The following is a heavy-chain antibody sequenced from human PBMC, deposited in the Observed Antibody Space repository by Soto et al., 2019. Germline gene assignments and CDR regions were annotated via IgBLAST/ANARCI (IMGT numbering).Heavy chain of an antibody. V-gene: IGHV3-23*01. J-gene: IGHJ6*02. CDR2: ISGSGGST. D-gene: IGHD2-8*01. CDR3: AKAGYCTNGVCPNYYSYGMDV. Sequence: GGSLRLSCAASGFTFSSYAMSWVRQAPGKGLEWVSAISGSGGSTYYADSVKGRFTISRDNSKNTLYLQMNSLRAADTAVYYCAKAGYCTNGVCPNYYSYGMDVWGQGTTVTV. CDR1: GFTFSSYA.